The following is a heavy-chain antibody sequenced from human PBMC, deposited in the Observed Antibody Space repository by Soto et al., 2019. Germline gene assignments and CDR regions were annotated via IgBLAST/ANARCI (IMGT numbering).Heavy chain of an antibody. V-gene: IGHV1-2*02. J-gene: IGHJ3*01. D-gene: IGHD6-13*01. CDR3: ARVTISAAGRGFDL. CDR1: GYSFTGNY. CDR2: IDPNNGDT. Sequence: QMHLVQSGAEVKKPGASVKVSCRASGYSFTGNYIHWVRQAPGQGLEWMGWIDPNNGDTNYAQKFHGGVTMTRDTSISTAYLELSRLTYDDTAVYYCARVTISAAGRGFDLWGQGTRVTVSS.